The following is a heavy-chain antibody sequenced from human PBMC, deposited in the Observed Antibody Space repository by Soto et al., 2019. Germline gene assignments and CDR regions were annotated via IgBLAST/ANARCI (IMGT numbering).Heavy chain of an antibody. CDR3: GREWTEQWLVGGPNWFDP. CDR2: ISYDGSNK. D-gene: IGHD6-19*01. V-gene: IGHV3-30-3*01. CDR1: GFTFSSYA. Sequence: QVQLVESGGGVVQPGRSLRLSCAASGFTFSSYAMHWVRQAPGKGLEWVAVISYDGSNKYYADSVKGRFTISRDNSKNRLYQQMNSLRAEDTAVYYCGREWTEQWLVGGPNWFDPLGQGTLVTVSS. J-gene: IGHJ5*02.